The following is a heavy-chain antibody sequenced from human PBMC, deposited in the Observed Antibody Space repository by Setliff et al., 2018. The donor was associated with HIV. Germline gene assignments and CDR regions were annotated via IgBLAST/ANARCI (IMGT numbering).Heavy chain of an antibody. CDR2: IYPGDSDS. J-gene: IGHJ4*02. Sequence: GSLKISCKGSGYSFVDFWIGWVRQMPGKGLEWVGFIYPGDSDSRYSPSFRGQVTISADKSTTTAYLDWASLKASDTAMYYCVRYIGAAAGYIDHWGQGTLVTVSS. D-gene: IGHD6-25*01. CDR3: VRYIGAAAGYIDH. V-gene: IGHV5-51*01. CDR1: GYSFVDFW.